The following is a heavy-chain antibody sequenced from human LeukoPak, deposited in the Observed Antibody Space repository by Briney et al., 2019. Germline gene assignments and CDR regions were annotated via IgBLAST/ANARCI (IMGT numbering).Heavy chain of an antibody. CDR2: ISAYNGNT. CDR3: ARDKDYDILTGYHYGMDV. D-gene: IGHD3-9*01. Sequence: ASVKVSCKASGYTFTSYGISWVRQAPGQGLEWMGWISAYNGNTNYAQKLQGRVTMTTDTSTSTAYMELRSLRSDDTAVYYCARDKDYDILTGYHYGMDVWGQGTTVTVSS. CDR1: GYTFTSYG. V-gene: IGHV1-18*01. J-gene: IGHJ6*02.